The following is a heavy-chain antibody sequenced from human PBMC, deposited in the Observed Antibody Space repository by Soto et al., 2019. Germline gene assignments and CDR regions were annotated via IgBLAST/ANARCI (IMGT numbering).Heavy chain of an antibody. J-gene: IGHJ4*02. CDR1: GFSFSLYT. Sequence: EVQLVQSGGGLVKPGGSLRLSCAASGFSFSLYTMIWVRQAPGKGLEWVASIDSGSSTIHYAESMKGRFTISRDNAKKSLYLQMNSLRAEDTAVYYCASARVVAILPDIYWGQGTLVTVSS. CDR3: ASARVVAILPDIY. V-gene: IGHV3-21*02. D-gene: IGHD2-21*01. CDR2: IDSGSSTI.